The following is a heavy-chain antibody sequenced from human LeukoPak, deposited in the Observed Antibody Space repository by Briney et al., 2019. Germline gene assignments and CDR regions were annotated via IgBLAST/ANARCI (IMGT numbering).Heavy chain of an antibody. CDR3: ARGLDSYDAFDI. J-gene: IGHJ3*02. V-gene: IGHV4-59*12. D-gene: IGHD3-3*01. CDR1: GGSISSYY. Sequence: SETLSLTCTVSGGSISSYYWSWIRQPPGKGLEWIGYIYHSGSTYYNPSLKSRVTISVDRSKNQFSLKLSSVTAADTAVYYCARGLDSYDAFDIWGQGTMVTVSS. CDR2: IYHSGST.